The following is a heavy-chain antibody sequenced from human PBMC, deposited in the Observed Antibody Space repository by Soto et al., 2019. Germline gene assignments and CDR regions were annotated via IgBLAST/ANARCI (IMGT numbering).Heavy chain of an antibody. CDR1: GGSFTSNNW. D-gene: IGHD1-7*01. V-gene: IGHV4-4*02. Sequence: PSETLSLTCAVSGGSFTSNNWWTWVRQPPGQGLEWIGEIYRTGSTNYNPSLKSRVTISLDKSENQFSLKVTSLTAADTAVYYCASRDPGTSVDYWGQGTLVTVSA. CDR3: ASRDPGTSVDY. J-gene: IGHJ4*02. CDR2: IYRTGST.